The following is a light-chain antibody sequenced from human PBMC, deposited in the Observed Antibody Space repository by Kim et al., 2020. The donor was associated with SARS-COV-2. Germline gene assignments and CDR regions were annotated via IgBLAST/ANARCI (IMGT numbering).Light chain of an antibody. CDR2: AAS. J-gene: IGKJ4*01. CDR1: QRISNY. Sequence: SVGDRVTITCRASQRISNYLAWYQQKPGKVPKLLIYAASTLQSGVPSRFSGSGSGTEFTLTISSLQPEDVATYYCQTYNSAPLLTFGGGTKVEIK. CDR3: QTYNSAPLLT. V-gene: IGKV1-27*01.